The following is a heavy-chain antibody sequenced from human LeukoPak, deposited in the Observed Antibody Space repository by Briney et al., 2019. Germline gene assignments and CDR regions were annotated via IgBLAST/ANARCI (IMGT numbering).Heavy chain of an antibody. J-gene: IGHJ3*02. CDR3: ARDVRGAFDI. CDR1: GFPLQIYH. V-gene: IGHV3-21*01. Sequence: PGGSLRLLCAASGFPLQIYHMNWVRQAPGKGREGVSSISSSSSYIYYADSVKGRFTISRDNAKNTLYLQMNSLRAEDTAVYYCARDVRGAFDIWGQGTMVTVSS. CDR2: ISSSSSYI.